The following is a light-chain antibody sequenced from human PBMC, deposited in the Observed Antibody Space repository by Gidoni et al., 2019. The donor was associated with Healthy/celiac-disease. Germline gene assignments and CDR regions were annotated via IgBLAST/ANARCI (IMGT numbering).Light chain of an antibody. CDR1: QSVSSSY. CDR3: QQYGSSPLT. Sequence: IVLTQSPGTLSLSPGGRATLSCRASQSVSSSYLAWYQQKPGQAPRLLIYGASSRATGIPDRFSGSGSGTDFTLTISRLEPEDFAVYYCQQYGSSPLTFGGGTKVEIK. J-gene: IGKJ4*01. CDR2: GAS. V-gene: IGKV3-20*01.